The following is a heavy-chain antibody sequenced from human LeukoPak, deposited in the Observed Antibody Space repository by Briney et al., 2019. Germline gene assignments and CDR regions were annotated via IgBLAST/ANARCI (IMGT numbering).Heavy chain of an antibody. CDR1: GYTFTGYY. CDR3: ARDLDSSGYYYRDY. J-gene: IGHJ4*02. D-gene: IGHD3-22*01. CDR2: INPNSGTT. V-gene: IGHV1-2*06. Sequence: ASVKVSCKTSGYTFTGYYLHWVRQAPGQGLEWMGRINPNSGTTNYAQKFLGRVTVTRDTSITTAYMELSSLRSDDTAVYYCARDLDSSGYYYRDYWGQGTLVTVSS.